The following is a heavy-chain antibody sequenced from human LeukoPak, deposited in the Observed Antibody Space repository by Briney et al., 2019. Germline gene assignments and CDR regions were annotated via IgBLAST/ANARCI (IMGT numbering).Heavy chain of an antibody. CDR2: ISGSGGST. CDR1: GFTFSSYA. CDR3: VRGQRYSSGWYGDAFDI. D-gene: IGHD6-19*01. J-gene: IGHJ3*02. V-gene: IGHV3-23*01. Sequence: HPGGSLRLSCAASGFTFSSYAMSWVRQAPGKGLEWVSAISGSGGSTYYADSVKGRFTISRDNSKNTLYLQMNSLRAEDTAVYYCVRGQRYSSGWYGDAFDIWGQGTMVTVSS.